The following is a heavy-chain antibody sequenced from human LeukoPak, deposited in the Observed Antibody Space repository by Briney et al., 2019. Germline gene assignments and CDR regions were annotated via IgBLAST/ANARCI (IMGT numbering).Heavy chain of an antibody. J-gene: IGHJ6*03. D-gene: IGHD6-13*01. Sequence: KTSETLSLTCAVYIDSFSNYHWNWIRQTPAKGMEWIGEVNESGGTNISPSLRSRVILSVDTSKNQFSLKLSSVTAADTAVYYCARDAPAGYSSSWYWYYYMDVWGKGTTVTISS. CDR2: VNESGGT. CDR3: ARDAPAGYSSSWYWYYYMDV. CDR1: IDSFSNYH. V-gene: IGHV4-34*01.